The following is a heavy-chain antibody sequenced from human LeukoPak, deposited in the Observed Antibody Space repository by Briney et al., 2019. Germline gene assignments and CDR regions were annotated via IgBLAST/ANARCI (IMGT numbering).Heavy chain of an antibody. J-gene: IGHJ6*03. CDR2: INHSGST. CDR1: GGSFSGYY. Sequence: SETLSLTCAVYGGSFSGYYWSWIRQPPGKGLEWIGEINHSGSTNYNPSLKSRVTISVDTSKNQFSLKLSSVTAADTAVYYCARLPGRRVRGVSTLGNDYYYYYMDVWGKGTTVTISS. D-gene: IGHD3-10*01. V-gene: IGHV4-34*01. CDR3: ARLPGRRVRGVSTLGNDYYYYYMDV.